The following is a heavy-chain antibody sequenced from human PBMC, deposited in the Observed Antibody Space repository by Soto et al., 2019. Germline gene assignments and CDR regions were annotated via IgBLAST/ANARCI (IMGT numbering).Heavy chain of an antibody. J-gene: IGHJ3*02. CDR2: INSDGSST. CDR3: GRGDYYDSSGPFSDAFDI. V-gene: IGHV3-74*01. D-gene: IGHD3-22*01. Sequence: PGGSLRLSCAASGFTFSSYWMHWVRQAPGKGLVWVSRINSDGSSTSYADSVKGRFTISRDSAKNTLYLQMNSLRAEDTAMYYFGRGDYYDSSGPFSDAFDIWGQGKMVTVSS. CDR1: GFTFSSYW.